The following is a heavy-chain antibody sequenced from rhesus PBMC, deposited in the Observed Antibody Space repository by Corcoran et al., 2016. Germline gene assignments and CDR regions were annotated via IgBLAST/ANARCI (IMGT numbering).Heavy chain of an antibody. CDR2: ISGRSTST. J-gene: IGHJ2*01. Sequence: QVQLPESGPGVVKPSETLSLTCAVSVGSISDSYRWSWIRQPPGKGLEWIGYISGRSTSTHYNPSLKSRVTSSKDTAKNQFSLKLSSVTASDTAVYYCARQLGGAPSYWYLDLWGPGTPITISS. V-gene: IGHV4S10*01. CDR1: VGSISDSYR. CDR3: ARQLGGAPSYWYLDL. D-gene: IGHD7-45*01.